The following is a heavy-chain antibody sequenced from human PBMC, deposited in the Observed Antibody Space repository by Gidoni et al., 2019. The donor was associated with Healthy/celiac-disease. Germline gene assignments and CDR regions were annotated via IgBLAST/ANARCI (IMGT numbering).Heavy chain of an antibody. D-gene: IGHD6-19*01. V-gene: IGHV3-30*18. CDR3: AKPVAGTEGWFDP. Sequence: QVQLVESGGGVVQPGRSLRLSCAASGFTFSSYGMHWVPQAPGKGLEWVAVISYDGSNKYYADSVKGRFTISRDNSKNTLYLQMNSLRAEDTAVYYCAKPVAGTEGWFDPWGQGTLVTVSS. CDR2: ISYDGSNK. J-gene: IGHJ5*02. CDR1: GFTFSSYG.